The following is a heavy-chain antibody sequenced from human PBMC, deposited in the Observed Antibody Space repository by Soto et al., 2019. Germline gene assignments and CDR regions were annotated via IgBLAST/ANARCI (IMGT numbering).Heavy chain of an antibody. J-gene: IGHJ4*02. CDR2: IYYSGST. V-gene: IGHV4-39*01. CDR1: GGSISSSSYY. D-gene: IGHD1-26*01. CDR3: ARRRSGSYYDHFDY. Sequence: PSETLSLTCTVSGGSISSSSYYWGWIRQPPGKGLEWIGSIYYSGSTYYNPSLKSRVTISVDTSKNQFSLKLSSVTAADTAVYYCARRRSGSYYDHFDYWGQGTLVTVSS.